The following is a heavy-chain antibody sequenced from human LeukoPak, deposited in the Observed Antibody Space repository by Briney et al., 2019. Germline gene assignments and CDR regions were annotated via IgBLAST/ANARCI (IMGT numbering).Heavy chain of an antibody. V-gene: IGHV3-23*01. CDR3: AKDRVPDGRWNFDF. D-gene: IGHD1-1*01. J-gene: IGHJ4*02. CDR1: GFTFGTYA. Sequence: GGSLRLSCAASGFTFGTYAMNWVRQAPGKGQEWVSGILASGSTTYYADSVKGRFTISRDNSKNTLYLQMNSLRAEDTAIYYCAKDRVPDGRWNFDFWGQGTLVTVSS. CDR2: ILASGSTT.